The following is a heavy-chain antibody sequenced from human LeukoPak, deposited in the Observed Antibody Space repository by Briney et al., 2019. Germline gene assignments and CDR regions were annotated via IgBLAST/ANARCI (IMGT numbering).Heavy chain of an antibody. D-gene: IGHD6-19*01. CDR3: AKDAQWLIQVGNWFDP. J-gene: IGHJ5*02. V-gene: IGHV3-23*01. CDR2: ISGSGGST. CDR1: GFTFSNYA. Sequence: GWSLRLSCAASGFTFSNYAMTWVRQAPGKGLEWVSAISGSGGSTYHADSLKGRFTISRDNSKNTLYLQMNSLRAEDTALYYCAKDAQWLIQVGNWFDPWGQGTLVTVSS.